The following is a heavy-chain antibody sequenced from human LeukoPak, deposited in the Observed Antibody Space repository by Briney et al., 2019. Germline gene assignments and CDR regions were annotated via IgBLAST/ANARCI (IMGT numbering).Heavy chain of an antibody. D-gene: IGHD4-23*01. Sequence: SETLSLTCTVSGGSISRSTFHWGWIRQPPGKGLEWIGSIYYSGSTYYNPSLKSLVTISVDTSKNQFSLKLSSVTAADTAVYYCTRSGTMVVMRPMYYWGQGTLVTVSS. V-gene: IGHV4-39*01. CDR2: IYYSGST. CDR1: GGSISRSTFH. CDR3: TRSGTMVVMRPMYY. J-gene: IGHJ4*02.